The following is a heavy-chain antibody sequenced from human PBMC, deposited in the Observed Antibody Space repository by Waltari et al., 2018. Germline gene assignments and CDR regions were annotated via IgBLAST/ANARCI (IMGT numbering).Heavy chain of an antibody. J-gene: IGHJ4*02. Sequence: QLQLQQWGAGLLKPSETLALTCAVYGGSFNAYYWPWIRQAPGKGLEWIGEINHVGDTNYTPSLKSRVTILIDASKNQFSLKLSSMTAADTAIYYCASRIGGITPLTGWGQGTPVIVSS. CDR1: GGSFNAYY. V-gene: IGHV4-34*01. CDR3: ASRIGGITPLTG. D-gene: IGHD1-26*01. CDR2: INHVGDT.